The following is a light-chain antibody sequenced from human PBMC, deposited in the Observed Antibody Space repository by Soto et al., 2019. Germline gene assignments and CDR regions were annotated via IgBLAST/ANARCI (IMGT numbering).Light chain of an antibody. J-gene: IGKJ4*01. Sequence: DIVMTQSPAILSVSLGERATLSCLASQSINDNLAWYQQRSGQAPRLLIYGASTRATGVPARFSGSGSGTEFTLTISSLQSDDFAIYYCQQYKSWPPLTFGGGTKVE. CDR3: QQYKSWPPLT. V-gene: IGKV3-15*01. CDR1: QSINDN. CDR2: GAS.